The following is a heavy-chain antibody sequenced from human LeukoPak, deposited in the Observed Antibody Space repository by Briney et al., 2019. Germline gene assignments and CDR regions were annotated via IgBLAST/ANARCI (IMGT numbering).Heavy chain of an antibody. Sequence: PGGSLRLSCAASGFTFSSYGMHWVRQAPGKGLEWVAVIWYDGSNKYYADSVKGRFTISRDNSKNTLYLQMNSLRAEDTAVYYCARQSDYDFWSGYYTLYYYYGMDVWGQGTTVTVSS. J-gene: IGHJ6*02. CDR1: GFTFSSYG. V-gene: IGHV3-30*19. CDR2: IWYDGSNK. D-gene: IGHD3-3*01. CDR3: ARQSDYDFWSGYYTLYYYYGMDV.